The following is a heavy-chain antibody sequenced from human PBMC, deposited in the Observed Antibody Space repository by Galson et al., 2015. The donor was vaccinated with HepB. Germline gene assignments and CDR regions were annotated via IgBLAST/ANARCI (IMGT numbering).Heavy chain of an antibody. D-gene: IGHD1-7*01. CDR1: GFTFNRFW. J-gene: IGHJ4*02. Sequence: SLRLSCAVSGFTFNRFWMTWVRQAPGKGLVWVSRINPDGSDTTYADSVKGRFTISRDNVRNTLYLQMNSLRAEDTSVYYCVRLGGLELVWGQGTLVTVSS. CDR2: INPDGSDT. CDR3: VRLGGLELV. V-gene: IGHV3-74*01.